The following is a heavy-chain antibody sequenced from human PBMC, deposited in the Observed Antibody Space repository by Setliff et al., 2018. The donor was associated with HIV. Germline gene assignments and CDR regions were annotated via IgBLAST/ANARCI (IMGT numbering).Heavy chain of an antibody. CDR3: ARAGVVEGYYYYYYMDV. Sequence: VGSLRLSCATSGFTFDSYSIIWVRQAPGKGLEWVSYISGLGGGTIYYADSVRCRFTISRDDAEKSVYLQMNSLRTEDTAVYYCARAGVVEGYYYYYYMDVWGKGTTVTVS. J-gene: IGHJ6*03. D-gene: IGHD2-15*01. CDR1: GFTFDSYS. CDR2: ISGLGGGTI. V-gene: IGHV3-48*01.